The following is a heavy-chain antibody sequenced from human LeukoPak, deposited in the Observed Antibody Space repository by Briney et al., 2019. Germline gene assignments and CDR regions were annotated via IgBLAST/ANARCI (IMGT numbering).Heavy chain of an antibody. CDR1: GFTFSSYG. CDR2: IRYDGSNK. CDR3: AKGLRFLEWSVIDY. V-gene: IGHV3-30*02. Sequence: PGGSLRLSCAASGFTFSSYGMHWVRQAPGKGLEWVAFIRYDGSNKYYADSVKGRFTISRDNSKNTLYLQMNSLRAEDTAVYYCAKGLRFLEWSVIDYWGQGTLVTVSP. D-gene: IGHD3-3*01. J-gene: IGHJ4*02.